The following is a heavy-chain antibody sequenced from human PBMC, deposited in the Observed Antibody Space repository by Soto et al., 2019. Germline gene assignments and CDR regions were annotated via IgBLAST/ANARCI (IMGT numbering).Heavy chain of an antibody. CDR2: IIPVLGVT. V-gene: IGHV1-69*02. D-gene: IGHD2-21*02. J-gene: IGHJ6*02. CDR3: ARRRYCGVDCYNKFYYGMDV. Sequence: QVQLVQSGAEVRKPGSSVEVSCMASGSTFSSYTVNWVRQAPGQGLEWIGRIIPVLGVTHYARRFQGRVTITAYRSRKTDYMELTSMTSEDTAVYYCARRRYCGVDCYNKFYYGMDVWGQGTTVTVSS. CDR1: GSTFSSYT.